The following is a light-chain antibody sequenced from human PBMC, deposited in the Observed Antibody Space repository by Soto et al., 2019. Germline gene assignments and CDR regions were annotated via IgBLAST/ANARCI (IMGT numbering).Light chain of an antibody. J-gene: IGLJ1*01. CDR3: SSYAVKKNFVV. CDR1: SDDIGGYDY. V-gene: IGLV2-8*01. CDR2: EVN. Sequence: QSALPQTPSASGSPGQSVTISCTGSSDDIGGYDYVSWYQHHPGRTPKLIIYEVNKRPSGVPDRFSCSKSGNTASLTVSGLQADDGADYYCSSYAVKKNFVVFGSGTKLTVL.